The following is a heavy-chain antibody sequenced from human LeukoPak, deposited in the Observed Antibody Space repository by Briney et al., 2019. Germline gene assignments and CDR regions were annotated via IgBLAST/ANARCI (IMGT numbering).Heavy chain of an antibody. CDR2: IYYSGST. CDR1: GGSISSYY. D-gene: IGHD5-18*01. J-gene: IGHJ3*02. V-gene: IGHV4-59*01. Sequence: SETLSLTCTVSGGSISSYYWSWIRQPPGKGLEWIGYIYYSGSTNYNPSLKSRVTISVDTSKNQFSLKLSSVTAGDTAVYYCAREDTAKVGRDAFDIWGPGTMVTVSS. CDR3: AREDTAKVGRDAFDI.